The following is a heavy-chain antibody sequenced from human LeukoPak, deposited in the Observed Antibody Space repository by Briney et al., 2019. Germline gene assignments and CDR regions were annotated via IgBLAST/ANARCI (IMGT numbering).Heavy chain of an antibody. V-gene: IGHV4-59*01. Sequence: SETLSLTCTVSGGSISSYYWSWIRQPPGKGLEWIGYIYYSGSTNYNPSLKSRVTISVDTSKNQFSLKLTSVTAADTAVYYCARFTVTTSGTSYIDYWGQGTLVTVYS. J-gene: IGHJ4*02. CDR3: ARFTVTTSGTSYIDY. CDR1: GGSISSYY. D-gene: IGHD4-11*01. CDR2: IYYSGST.